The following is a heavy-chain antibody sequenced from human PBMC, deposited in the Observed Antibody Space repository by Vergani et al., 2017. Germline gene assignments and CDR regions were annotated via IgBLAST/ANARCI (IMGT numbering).Heavy chain of an antibody. CDR3: AREANLRFLEWLLSDAFDI. J-gene: IGHJ3*02. Sequence: EVQLVESGGGLVKPGGSLRLSCAASGFTFSSYSMNWVRQAPGKGLEWVSSISSSSSYIYYADSVKGRFTISRDNAKNSQYLQMNSLRAEDTAVYYCAREANLRFLEWLLSDAFDIWGQGTMVTVSS. CDR2: ISSSSSYI. D-gene: IGHD3-3*01. V-gene: IGHV3-21*01. CDR1: GFTFSSYS.